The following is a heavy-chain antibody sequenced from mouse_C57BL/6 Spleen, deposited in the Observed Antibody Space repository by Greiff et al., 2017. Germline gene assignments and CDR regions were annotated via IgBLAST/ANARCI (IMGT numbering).Heavy chain of an antibody. J-gene: IGHJ4*01. CDR1: GYTFTSYG. CDR3: AREDDYDGQAMDY. V-gene: IGHV1-81*01. CDR2: IYPRSGNT. D-gene: IGHD2-4*01. Sequence: VKLQESGAELARPGASVKLSCKASGYTFTSYGISWVKQRTGQGLEWIGEIYPRSGNTYYNEKFKGKATLTADKSSSTAYMELRSLTSEDSAVYFCAREDDYDGQAMDYWGQGTSVPVSS.